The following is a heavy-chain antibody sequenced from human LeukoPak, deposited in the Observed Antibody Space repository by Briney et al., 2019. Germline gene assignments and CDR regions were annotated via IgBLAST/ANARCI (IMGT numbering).Heavy chain of an antibody. V-gene: IGHV4-59*08. CDR1: GGSISSYY. D-gene: IGHD3-10*01. CDR2: IYFSGST. J-gene: IGHJ5*02. Sequence: PSDTLSLTCTVSGGSISSYYWSWIRQPPGKGLEWIGYIYFSGSTSYNPSLKSRVTISVDTSRNQFSLKLSSVTAADTAVYYCAGMIRGVPLDCFDPWGQGTLVTV. CDR3: AGMIRGVPLDCFDP.